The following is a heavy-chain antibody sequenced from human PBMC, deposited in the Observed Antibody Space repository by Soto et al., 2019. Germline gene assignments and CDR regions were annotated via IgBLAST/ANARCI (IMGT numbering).Heavy chain of an antibody. J-gene: IGHJ5*02. V-gene: IGHV4-30-4*01. CDR1: GGSLSSGDYY. CDR3: ARGGSSSPGFGCFDP. D-gene: IGHD6-6*01. CDR2: IYYRGST. Sequence: QVQLQESGPGLVKPSQTLSLTCTVSGGSLSSGDYYWSWIRQPPGKGLEWTGYIYYRGSTYYNPSLWRRVTLEVDTSKNQSSLKLSSVTAADTAAYSCARGGSSSPGFGCFDPWGQETMVTASS.